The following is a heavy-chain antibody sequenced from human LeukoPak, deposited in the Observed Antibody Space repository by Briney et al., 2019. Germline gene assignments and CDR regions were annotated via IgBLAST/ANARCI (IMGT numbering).Heavy chain of an antibody. CDR3: ARSYDILTGYYHDY. Sequence: GGSLRLSCAASGFTFSSYSMNWVRQAPGKGLEWVSSISSSSSYIYYADSVKGRFTISRDNSKNTLYLQMNSLRAEDTAVYYCARSYDILTGYYHDYWGQGTLVTVSS. CDR2: ISSSSSYI. CDR1: GFTFSSYS. J-gene: IGHJ4*02. V-gene: IGHV3-21*01. D-gene: IGHD3-9*01.